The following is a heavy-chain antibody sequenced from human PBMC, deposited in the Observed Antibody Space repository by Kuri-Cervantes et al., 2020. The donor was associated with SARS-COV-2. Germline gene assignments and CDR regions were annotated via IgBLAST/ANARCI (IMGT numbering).Heavy chain of an antibody. J-gene: IGHJ2*01. V-gene: IGHV5-51*01. CDR2: IYPGDSDT. Sequence: KVSCKTSGFSFSSYWIAWVRQMPGKGLEWMGIIYPGDSDTRYSPSFQGQVTISADKSISTAYLQWSSLKASDTAMYYCARRSWYFDLWGRGTLVTVSS. CDR1: GFSFSSYW. CDR3: ARRSWYFDL.